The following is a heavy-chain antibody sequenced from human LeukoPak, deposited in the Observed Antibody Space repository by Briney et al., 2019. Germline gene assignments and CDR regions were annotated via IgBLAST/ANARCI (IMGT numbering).Heavy chain of an antibody. CDR1: GGSISSFY. CDR2: IYYTGST. D-gene: IGHD2-8*01. CDR3: ARDVLATKSEHWFDS. J-gene: IGHJ5*01. V-gene: IGHV4-59*01. Sequence: PAETLSLTGTVSGGSISSFYWSWIRQPPGKGLEWIGYIYYTGSTNYNSSLKSRVTISVDTSKNQFSLNLSSVTAADTAMYYCARDVLATKSEHWFDSWGQGTLVTVSS.